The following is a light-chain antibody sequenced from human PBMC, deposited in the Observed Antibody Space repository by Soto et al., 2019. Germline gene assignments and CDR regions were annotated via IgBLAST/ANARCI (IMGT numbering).Light chain of an antibody. CDR1: QSVSSSF. Sequence: EIVLTQSPGTLSLSPGERATLSCRASQSVSSSFLAWYQQKPGQAPRLLIYAASSRATGIPDRFSGSGSGTDFTLTISRLEPEDFAVYYCQHYGSSPGYTFGQGTKLEIK. CDR2: AAS. J-gene: IGKJ2*01. V-gene: IGKV3-20*01. CDR3: QHYGSSPGYT.